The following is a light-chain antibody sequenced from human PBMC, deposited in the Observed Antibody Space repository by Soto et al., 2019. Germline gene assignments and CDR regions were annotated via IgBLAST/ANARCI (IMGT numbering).Light chain of an antibody. CDR2: DAS. V-gene: IGKV1-5*01. CDR3: QHADSFPLIT. Sequence: DIQMTPSPSPLSGSVGDRVTITCRASQSISSWLAWYQQKPGKAPKLLIYDASSLESGVPSRFSGSGSGTEFTLTISSLQPEDFATYYCQHADSFPLITFGQGTRLEIK. CDR1: QSISSW. J-gene: IGKJ5*01.